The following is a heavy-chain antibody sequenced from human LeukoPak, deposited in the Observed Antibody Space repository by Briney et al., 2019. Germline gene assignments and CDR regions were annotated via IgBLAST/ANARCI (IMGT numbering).Heavy chain of an antibody. D-gene: IGHD3-3*01. Sequence: GASVKVSCKASGYTFTGYYMHWVRQAPGQGLEWMGRINPNSGGTNYAQKFQGRVTMTRDTSTSTVYMELSSLTSDDTAVYYCARRDDFWSGYYIFDHWGQGTLVTVSS. CDR2: INPNSGGT. CDR1: GYTFTGYY. CDR3: ARRDDFWSGYYIFDH. J-gene: IGHJ5*02. V-gene: IGHV1-2*06.